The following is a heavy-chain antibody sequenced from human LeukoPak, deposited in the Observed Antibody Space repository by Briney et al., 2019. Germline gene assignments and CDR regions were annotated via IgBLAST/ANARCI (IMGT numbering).Heavy chain of an antibody. CDR3: ATVASSGFDY. CDR1: GFTFSDYY. Sequence: GGSLRLSCAASGFTFSDYYMSWIRQTPTKGLEWLANIKEEGSEKYYVDSVKGRFTISRDNAKNSLYLQMNSLRAEDTAVYYCATVASSGFDYWGQGTLVTVSS. CDR2: IKEEGSEK. V-gene: IGHV3-7*01. J-gene: IGHJ4*02. D-gene: IGHD3-10*01.